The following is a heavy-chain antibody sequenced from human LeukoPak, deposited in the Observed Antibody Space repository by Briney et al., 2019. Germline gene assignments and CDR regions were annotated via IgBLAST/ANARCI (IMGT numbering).Heavy chain of an antibody. Sequence: AGGSLRLSCAASGFTFSSYSMNWVRQAPGKGLEWVSYISSSSSTIYYADSVKGRFTISRDNAKNSLYLQMNSLRDEDTAVYYCARGGTTVVNRYSFDYWGQGTLVTVSS. D-gene: IGHD4-23*01. CDR1: GFTFSSYS. J-gene: IGHJ4*02. V-gene: IGHV3-48*02. CDR2: ISSSSSTI. CDR3: ARGGTTVVNRYSFDY.